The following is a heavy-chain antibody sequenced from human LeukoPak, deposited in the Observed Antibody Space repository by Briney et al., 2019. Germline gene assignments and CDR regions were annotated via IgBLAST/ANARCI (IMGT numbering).Heavy chain of an antibody. D-gene: IGHD2/OR15-2a*01. Sequence: GSLRLSCAASGFTVSSNYMSWVRQAPGKGLEWIGSIYYSGSTYYNPSLKSRVTISVDTSKNQFSLKLSSVTAADTAVYYCARSFLDFDYWGQGTLVTVSS. V-gene: IGHV4-39*07. CDR1: GFTVSSNY. CDR3: ARSFLDFDY. CDR2: IYYSGST. J-gene: IGHJ4*02.